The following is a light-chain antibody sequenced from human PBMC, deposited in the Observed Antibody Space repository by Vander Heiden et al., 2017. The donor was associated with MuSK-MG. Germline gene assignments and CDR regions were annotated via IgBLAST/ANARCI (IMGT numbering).Light chain of an antibody. CDR1: ENIDNR. V-gene: IGKV6-21*02. CDR3: HQSSSLPRT. CDR2: DAS. J-gene: IGKJ4*02. Sequence: EVVLPHFPDCQTEAPNEMATITCRARENIDNRLHWYQQKPDQSPKLLIMDASRSISGVPSRFTGSGSGTDFTLTIDSLEVEDAATYYCHQSSSLPRTFGGGTKVEIK.